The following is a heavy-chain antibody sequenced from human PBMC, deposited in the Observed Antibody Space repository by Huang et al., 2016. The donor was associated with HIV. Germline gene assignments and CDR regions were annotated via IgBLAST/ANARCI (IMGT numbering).Heavy chain of an antibody. J-gene: IGHJ4*02. CDR2: INPKSGCT. D-gene: IGHD6-19*01. CDR3: ARDLGHVSVAGTWGF. V-gene: IGHV1-2*02. Sequence: QVQLVQSGAEVKKPGASVKVSCKASEYTFTAYFIHWVRQAPGQGLEWMGWINPKSGCTKKAPKFQGRVTMTRDTSISTAYMELSRLISDDTALYFCARDLGHVSVAGTWGFWGQGTLVTVSS. CDR1: EYTFTAYF.